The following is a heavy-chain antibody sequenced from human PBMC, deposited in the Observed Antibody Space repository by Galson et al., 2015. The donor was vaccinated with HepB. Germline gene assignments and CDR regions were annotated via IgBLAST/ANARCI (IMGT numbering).Heavy chain of an antibody. J-gene: IGHJ5*02. V-gene: IGHV3-21*01. CDR3: ARDSRWYYDFWSGYYQPSNWFDP. D-gene: IGHD3-3*01. Sequence: SLRLSCAASGFTFSSYSMNWVRQAPGKGLEWVSSISSSSYIYYADSVKGRFTTSRDNAKNSLYLQMNSLRAEDTAVYYCARDSRWYYDFWSGYYQPSNWFDPWGQGTLVTVSS. CDR1: GFTFSSYS. CDR2: ISSSSYI.